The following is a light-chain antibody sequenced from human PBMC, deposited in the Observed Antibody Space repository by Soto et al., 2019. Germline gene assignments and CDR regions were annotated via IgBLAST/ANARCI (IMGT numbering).Light chain of an antibody. CDR1: QTISSW. Sequence: DIQMTQSPSTLSGSVGDRVTITCRASQTISSWLAWYQQKPGKAPKLLIYKASTLESGVPSRFSGGGIGTEFSLSISGLQPDDFATYYCQQYNSYSETFGQGTKVDIK. CDR3: QQYNSYSET. J-gene: IGKJ1*01. V-gene: IGKV1-5*03. CDR2: KAS.